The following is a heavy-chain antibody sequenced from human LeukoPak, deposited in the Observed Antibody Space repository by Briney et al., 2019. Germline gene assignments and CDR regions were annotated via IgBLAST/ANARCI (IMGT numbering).Heavy chain of an antibody. Sequence: PSETLSLTCTVSGGSVSGGSYYWSWLRQPAGKGLEWIGCFHNTGGPIYNPSLKGRGTISVDTSRNLFSMKLTSATAADTAVYVHFDDWGQGIQVTVSS. J-gene: IGHJ4*02. CDR1: GGSVSGGSYY. CDR2: FHNTGGP. V-gene: IGHV4-61*10. CDR3: FDD.